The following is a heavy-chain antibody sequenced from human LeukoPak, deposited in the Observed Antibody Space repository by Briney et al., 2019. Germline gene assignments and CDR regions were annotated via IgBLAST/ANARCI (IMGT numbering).Heavy chain of an antibody. D-gene: IGHD3-16*02. Sequence: PGGSLRLSCAAPELTFTSYELNWVRQAPGKGLEWVSYISSSGNTISYADSVKGRFTISRDNAKNSLYLQMNSLRAEDTAVYYCARLYWGSYRFLDYWGQGTLDTVSS. J-gene: IGHJ4*02. CDR1: ELTFTSYE. CDR3: ARLYWGSYRFLDY. V-gene: IGHV3-48*03. CDR2: ISSSGNTI.